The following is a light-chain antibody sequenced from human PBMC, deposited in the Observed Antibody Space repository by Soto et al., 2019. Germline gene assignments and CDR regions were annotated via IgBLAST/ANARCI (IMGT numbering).Light chain of an antibody. CDR1: RSDIGSYNY. CDR2: GVS. V-gene: IGLV2-14*01. Sequence: VLTQPASVSGSPGQSITISCSGTRSDIGSYNYVAWYQQFPGKTPKILIYGVSNRPSGVSSRFSGSKSGNTASLTISGLQAEDEADYYCISYTGSSTSYVFGSGTKV. CDR3: ISYTGSSTSYV. J-gene: IGLJ1*01.